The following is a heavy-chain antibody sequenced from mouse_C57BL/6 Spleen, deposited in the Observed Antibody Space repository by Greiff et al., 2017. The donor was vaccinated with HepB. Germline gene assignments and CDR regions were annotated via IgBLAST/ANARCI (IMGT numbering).Heavy chain of an antibody. CDR2: IYPGSGST. CDR1: GYTFTSYW. J-gene: IGHJ3*01. V-gene: IGHV1-55*01. D-gene: IGHD2-4*01. Sequence: VKLQQPGAELVKPGASVKMSCKASGYTFTSYWITWVKQRPGQGLEWIGDIYPGSGSTNYNEKFKSKATLTVDTSSSTAYMQLSSLTSEDSAVYYCASSPFYYDWAYWGQGTLVTVSA. CDR3: ASSPFYYDWAY.